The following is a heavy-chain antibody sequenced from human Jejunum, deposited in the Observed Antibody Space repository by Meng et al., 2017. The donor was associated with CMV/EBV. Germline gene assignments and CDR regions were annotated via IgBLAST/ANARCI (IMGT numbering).Heavy chain of an antibody. Sequence: GDSVSSNRAAWKWIRQSPSRGLEWLGRTYYRSNWSTDYALSVKSRITISPDTSKNQVSLHLTSLTPEDTAMYYCVRSSTTGGFDPWGQGTLVTVSS. CDR1: GDSVSSNRAA. V-gene: IGHV6-1*01. CDR2: TYYRSNWST. D-gene: IGHD7-27*01. CDR3: VRSSTTGGFDP. J-gene: IGHJ5*02.